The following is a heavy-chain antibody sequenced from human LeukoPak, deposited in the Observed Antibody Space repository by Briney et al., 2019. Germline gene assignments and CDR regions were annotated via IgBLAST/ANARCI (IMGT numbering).Heavy chain of an antibody. J-gene: IGHJ3*02. CDR2: FHYSGTT. CDR3: ARTYSSGAFDI. CDR1: GGSISSYY. Sequence: SETLSLTCTVSGGSISSYYWSWIRQPPGEELEWIGYFHYSGTTNYNPSLKSRVTISVDTPKNQFSLKLRFVTAADTAVYYCARTYSSGAFDIWGQGTMVTVSS. V-gene: IGHV4-59*08. D-gene: IGHD6-25*01.